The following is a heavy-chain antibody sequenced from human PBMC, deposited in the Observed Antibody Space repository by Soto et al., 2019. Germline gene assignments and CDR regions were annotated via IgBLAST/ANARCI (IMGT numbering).Heavy chain of an antibody. V-gene: IGHV3-23*01. CDR2: ISGSGGST. Sequence: GGSLRLSCAASGFTFSSYVMSWVRQAPGKGLEWVSGISGSGGSTYYADSVKGRFTISRDNSKNTLYLQMNSLRAEDTAVYYCAKDRRDGYNYAHDYWGQGTLVTVSS. CDR3: AKDRRDGYNYAHDY. CDR1: GFTFSSYV. D-gene: IGHD5-12*01. J-gene: IGHJ4*02.